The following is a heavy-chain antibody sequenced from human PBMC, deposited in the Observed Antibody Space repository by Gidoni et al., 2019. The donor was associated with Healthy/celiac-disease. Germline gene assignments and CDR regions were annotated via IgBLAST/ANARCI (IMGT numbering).Heavy chain of an antibody. Sequence: QVQLQQSGSGLVTPSQPLSLTCTVSGGSISRGRYYLCWIRQPDGKGLGWIGRIYTSWSTNYNPSLKSRVTISVDTSKNQFSLKLRSVTAADTGVYYCARVRDCGGDCYRYYWGQGTLVTVSS. CDR3: ARVRDCGGDCYRYY. V-gene: IGHV4-61*02. D-gene: IGHD2-21*02. J-gene: IGHJ4*02. CDR1: GGSISRGRYY. CDR2: IYTSWST.